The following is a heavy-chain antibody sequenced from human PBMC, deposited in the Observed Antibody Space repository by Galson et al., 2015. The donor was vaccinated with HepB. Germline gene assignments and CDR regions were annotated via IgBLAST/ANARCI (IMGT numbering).Heavy chain of an antibody. Sequence: SLRLSCAASGFTFSSYSMNWVRQAPGKGLEWVSSISSSSSYIYYADSVKGRFTISRDNAKNSLYLQMNSLRAEDTAVYYCARRDLNSSSWETTDYWGQGTLVTVSS. D-gene: IGHD6-13*01. J-gene: IGHJ4*02. CDR3: ARRDLNSSSWETTDY. CDR1: GFTFSSYS. CDR2: ISSSSSYI. V-gene: IGHV3-21*01.